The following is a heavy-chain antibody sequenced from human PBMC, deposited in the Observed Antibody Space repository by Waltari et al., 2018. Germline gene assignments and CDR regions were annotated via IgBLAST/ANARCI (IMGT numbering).Heavy chain of an antibody. J-gene: IGHJ6*03. CDR3: AREDFWSGYRRGSYYYYMDV. V-gene: IGHV4-59*01. CDR2: IYYSGST. D-gene: IGHD3-3*01. Sequence: QVQLQESGPGLVKPSETLSLTCTVSGGSISSYYWSWIRQPPGKGLEWIGYIYYSGSTNHNPALKSRVTISVDTSKNQFSLKLSSVTAADTAVYYCAREDFWSGYRRGSYYYYMDVWGKGTTVTISS. CDR1: GGSISSYY.